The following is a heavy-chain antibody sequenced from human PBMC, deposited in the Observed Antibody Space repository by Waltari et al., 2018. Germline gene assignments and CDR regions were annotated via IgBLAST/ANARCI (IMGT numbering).Heavy chain of an antibody. CDR3: AREDSNYNYYYYCYMDV. J-gene: IGHJ6*03. D-gene: IGHD4-4*01. V-gene: IGHV3-74*01. CDR2: INGDWSTT. Sequence: ELHLVESGGGLVQPGGSLRLSCAALGFNFSRYWMYWVRQAPGKGLVWVSRINGDWSTTGHVDSVKGRFTISRDNAKNTLYLQMNSLRAEDTAVYYCAREDSNYNYYYYCYMDVWGRGTTVTVSS. CDR1: GFNFSRYW.